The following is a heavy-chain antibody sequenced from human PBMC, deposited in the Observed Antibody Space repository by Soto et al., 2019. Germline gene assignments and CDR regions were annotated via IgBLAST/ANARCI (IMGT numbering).Heavy chain of an antibody. J-gene: IGHJ3*02. D-gene: IGHD3-22*01. CDR2: IYYSGST. Sequence: QVQLQESGPGLVKPSQTLSLTCTVSGGSISSGGYYWSWIRQHPGKGLEWIGYIYYSGSTYYNPSMKSRVTISVDTSKNQFRLKLSSVTAADTAVYYCARDRGYYDSSGSPSDAFDIWGQGTMVTVSS. CDR3: ARDRGYYDSSGSPSDAFDI. V-gene: IGHV4-31*03. CDR1: GGSISSGGYY.